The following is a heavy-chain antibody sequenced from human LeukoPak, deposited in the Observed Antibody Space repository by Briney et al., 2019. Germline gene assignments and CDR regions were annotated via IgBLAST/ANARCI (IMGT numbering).Heavy chain of an antibody. V-gene: IGHV1-69*13. CDR3: ARDKVLMVYAINYYYYYGMDV. D-gene: IGHD2-8*01. CDR1: GGTFSSYA. CDR2: IIPIFGTA. J-gene: IGHJ6*02. Sequence: SVKVSCKASGGTFSSYAISWVRQAPGQGLEWMGGIIPIFGTANYAQKFQGRVTITADESTSTAYMELSSLRSEDTAVYYCARDKVLMVYAINYYYYYGMDVWGQGTTVTVSS.